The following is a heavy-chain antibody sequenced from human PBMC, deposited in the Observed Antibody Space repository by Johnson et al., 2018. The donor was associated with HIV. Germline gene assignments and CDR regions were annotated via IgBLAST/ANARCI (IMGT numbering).Heavy chain of an antibody. D-gene: IGHD6-19*01. V-gene: IGHV3-7*01. CDR1: GFTFSSYW. J-gene: IGHJ3*02. CDR3: ARDFGYSSGWYRDDAVDI. CDR2: IKQDGSEK. Sequence: EVQLVESGGGVVQPGRSLRLSCAASGFTFSSYWMSWVRQAPGKGLEWVANIKQDGSEKYYVDSVKGRFTISRDNAKNSLYLQMNSLRAEDTAVYYCARDFGYSSGWYRDDAVDIWGQGTMVTVSS.